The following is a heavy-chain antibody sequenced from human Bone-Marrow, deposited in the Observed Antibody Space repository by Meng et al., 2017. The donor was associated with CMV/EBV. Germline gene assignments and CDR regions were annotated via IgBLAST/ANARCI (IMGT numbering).Heavy chain of an antibody. CDR2: INHSGST. CDR3: ARGGYYYDSSGYYYGWFDP. J-gene: IGHJ5*02. Sequence: GSLRLTCTVSGGSISSSSYYWGWIRQPPGKGLEWIGEINHSGSTNYNPSLKSRVTISVDTSKNQFSLKLSSVTAADTAVYYCARGGYYYDSSGYYYGWFDPWGQGTLVTVSS. V-gene: IGHV4-39*07. CDR1: GGSISSSSYY. D-gene: IGHD3-22*01.